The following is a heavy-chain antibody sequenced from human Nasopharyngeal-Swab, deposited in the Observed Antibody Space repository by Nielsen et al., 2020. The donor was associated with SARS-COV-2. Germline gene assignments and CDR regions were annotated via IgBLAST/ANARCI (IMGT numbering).Heavy chain of an antibody. CDR3: ATGDPTVTTSNWFDP. CDR2: FDPEDGET. Sequence: ASVKVSCKVSGYTLTELSMHWVRQAPGKGLEWMGGFDPEDGETIYAQKFQGRVTMTEDTSTDTAYMELSSLRSEDTAVYYCATGDPTVTTSNWFDPWGQGTLVPSP. V-gene: IGHV1-24*01. J-gene: IGHJ5*02. D-gene: IGHD4-17*01. CDR1: GYTLTELS.